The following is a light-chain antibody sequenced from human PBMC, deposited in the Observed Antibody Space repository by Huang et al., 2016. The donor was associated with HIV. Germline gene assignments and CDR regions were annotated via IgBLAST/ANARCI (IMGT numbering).Light chain of an antibody. Sequence: EIVLTQSPATLSLSLGERATLSCRASQGLANYLAWYQQKPGQAPRLLIYDASNRATGIPARFRGSGSGTDFTLTISSLEPEDFAVYYCQQRGNWQLTFGGGTKVEIK. CDR1: QGLANY. CDR2: DAS. V-gene: IGKV3-11*01. J-gene: IGKJ4*01. CDR3: QQRGNWQLT.